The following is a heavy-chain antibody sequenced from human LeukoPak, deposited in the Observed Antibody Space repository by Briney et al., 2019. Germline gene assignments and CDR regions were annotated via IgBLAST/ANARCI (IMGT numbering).Heavy chain of an antibody. Sequence: SETLSLTCTASGASISGYVWSWIRQPAGKGLEWIGRIYSSGSTNYNPSLKSRVTMSVDTSKKQFSLKVTSVTAADTAVYYCARAGDFARNQRTYYMDVWGIGTTVTVSS. CDR3: ARAGDFARNQRTYYMDV. V-gene: IGHV4-4*07. D-gene: IGHD3-16*01. J-gene: IGHJ6*03. CDR1: GASISGYV. CDR2: IYSSGST.